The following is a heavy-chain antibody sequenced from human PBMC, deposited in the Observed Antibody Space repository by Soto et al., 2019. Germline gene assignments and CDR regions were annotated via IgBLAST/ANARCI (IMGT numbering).Heavy chain of an antibody. D-gene: IGHD6-6*01. V-gene: IGHV1-18*01. CDR1: GYTFTNYG. CDR2: VSAYNGER. CDR3: SRGTSIPASGDY. J-gene: IGHJ4*01. Sequence: QVRLVQSGAEVKKPGASVKVSCKASGYTFTNYGINWVRQAPGQGLEWLGWVSAYNGERRYAQRVQARVIMTTDTSTTTAYMELRSLRSDDTAVYYCSRGTSIPASGDYWGQGTLVNVSS.